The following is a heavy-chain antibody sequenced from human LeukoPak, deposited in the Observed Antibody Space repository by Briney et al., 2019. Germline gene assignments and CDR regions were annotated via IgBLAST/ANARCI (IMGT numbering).Heavy chain of an antibody. V-gene: IGHV3-74*01. J-gene: IGHJ5*02. CDR1: GFTLSGHW. CDR2: INSDESTT. Sequence: GGSLRLSCVPSGFTLSGHWMHWVRQAPGKGLVWVSRINSDESTTVYADSVKGRFTISRDNAKNTLYLQMNSLTAEDTAVYYCARSDWFDPWGQGTLVIVSS. CDR3: ARSDWFDP.